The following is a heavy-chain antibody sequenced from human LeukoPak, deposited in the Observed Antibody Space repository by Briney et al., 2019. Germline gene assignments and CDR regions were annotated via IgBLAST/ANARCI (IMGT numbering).Heavy chain of an antibody. CDR2: LFSGGST. CDR3: VRSTLDAFDL. D-gene: IGHD1-1*01. Sequence: PGGSLRLSCAASGFSVSSKYMSWVRQAPGKGLEWVSVLFSGGSTHYVDSVRGRFTISRDESKNTLFLQMNSLRVEDTAVYYCVRSTLDAFDLWGQGTMVTVSS. J-gene: IGHJ3*01. CDR1: GFSVSSKY. V-gene: IGHV3-66*02.